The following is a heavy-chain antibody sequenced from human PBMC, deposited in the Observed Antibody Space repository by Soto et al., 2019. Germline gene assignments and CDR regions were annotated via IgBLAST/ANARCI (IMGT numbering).Heavy chain of an antibody. Sequence: QVQLVQSGAEVKKPGSSVKVSCKASGVTFSSHEISWVRQAPGQGLEWMGGIIPVFNTVKYGQRFQGRVTITADESTSTAYMELTGLTSADTAMYYCVRGQVRHDSGPYYVTGWDYWGQGTLVTVSS. J-gene: IGHJ4*02. CDR2: IIPVFNTV. D-gene: IGHD3-10*01. CDR3: VRGQVRHDSGPYYVTGWDY. V-gene: IGHV1-69*12. CDR1: GVTFSSHE.